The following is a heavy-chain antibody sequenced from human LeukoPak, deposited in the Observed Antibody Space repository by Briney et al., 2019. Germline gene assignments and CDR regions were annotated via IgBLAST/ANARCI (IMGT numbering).Heavy chain of an antibody. CDR3: ARGTYCSGGSCQSRGYDF. J-gene: IGHJ4*02. CDR2: VSGSSSYI. CDR1: GFTFSSYA. V-gene: IGHV3-21*06. D-gene: IGHD2-15*01. Sequence: PGGSLRLSCAASGFTFSSYAMNWVRQAPGKGLEWVSSVSGSSSYIFYADSMKGRFTVSRDNAKNSVFLQMNSLRAEDTAVYYCARGTYCSGGSCQSRGYDFWGQGTLVTVSS.